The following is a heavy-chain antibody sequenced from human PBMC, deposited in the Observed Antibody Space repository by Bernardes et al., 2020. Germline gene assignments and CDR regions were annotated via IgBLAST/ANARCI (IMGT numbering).Heavy chain of an antibody. V-gene: IGHV5-51*01. Sequence: GASLKISCKGSGYSFTSYWIGWVRQMPGKGLEWMGIIYPGDSDTRYSPSFQGQVTISADKSISTAYLQWSSLKASDTAMYYCARQGGPELLLYYYYGMDVWGQGTTVTVSS. CDR2: IYPGDSDT. D-gene: IGHD2-15*01. CDR3: ARQGGPELLLYYYYGMDV. J-gene: IGHJ6*02. CDR1: GYSFTSYW.